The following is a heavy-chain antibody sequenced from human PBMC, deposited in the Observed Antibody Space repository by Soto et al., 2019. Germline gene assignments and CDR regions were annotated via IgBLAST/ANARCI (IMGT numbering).Heavy chain of an antibody. Sequence: QVQLVQSGAEVKKPGASVKVSCKASGYTFTSYDINWVRQATGQGLEWMGWMNPNSGNTGYAQKFQGRITMTTNTTISTADMELSSLRSDDTAVYYCARGRSIAAAGAPYYYYYYYMDVWGKGTTVTVSS. V-gene: IGHV1-8*01. CDR2: MNPNSGNT. D-gene: IGHD6-13*01. J-gene: IGHJ6*03. CDR1: GYTFTSYD. CDR3: ARGRSIAAAGAPYYYYYYYMDV.